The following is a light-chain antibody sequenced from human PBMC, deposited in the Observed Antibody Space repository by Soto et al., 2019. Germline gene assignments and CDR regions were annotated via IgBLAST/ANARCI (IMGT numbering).Light chain of an antibody. CDR1: SSDVGSYNL. CDR2: EGS. Sequence: ALTQPASVSGSPGQSITISCTGTSSDVGSYNLVSWYQQHPGKAPKLMIYEGSKRPSGVSNRFSGSKSGNTASLTISGLQAEDEADYYCCSYAGSSKVFGTGTKVTVL. V-gene: IGLV2-23*01. CDR3: CSYAGSSKV. J-gene: IGLJ1*01.